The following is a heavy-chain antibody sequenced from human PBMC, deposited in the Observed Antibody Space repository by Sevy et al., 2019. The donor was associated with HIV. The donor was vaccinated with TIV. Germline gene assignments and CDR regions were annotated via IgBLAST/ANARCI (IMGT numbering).Heavy chain of an antibody. CDR1: GASISSSGYY. V-gene: IGHV4-39*01. D-gene: IGHD6-19*01. J-gene: IGHJ4*02. CDR2: IRYSGSP. CDR3: AGPILTYRSGWSYYDH. Sequence: SETLSLTCTVSGASISSSGYYWGWIRQPPGKGLEWIASIRYSGSPYYNPSLRSRVTISADASKNQFSLKLNSVTAADTAVYYCAGPILTYRSGWSYYDHWGQGTVVTVSS.